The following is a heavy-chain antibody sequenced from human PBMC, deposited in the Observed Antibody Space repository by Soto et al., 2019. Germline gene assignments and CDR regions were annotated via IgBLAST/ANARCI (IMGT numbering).Heavy chain of an antibody. D-gene: IGHD6-13*01. CDR3: AKDGGSSWYPTTPFPARADY. V-gene: IGHV3-53*02. J-gene: IGHJ4*02. CDR1: GFTVSSNY. Sequence: EVQLVETGGGLIQPGGSLRLSCAASGFTVSSNYMSWVRQAPGKGLEWVSVISGSGGSTYYADSVKGRFTISRDNSKNTLYLQMNSLRAEDTAVYYCAKDGGSSWYPTTPFPARADYWGQGTLVTVSS. CDR2: ISGSGGST.